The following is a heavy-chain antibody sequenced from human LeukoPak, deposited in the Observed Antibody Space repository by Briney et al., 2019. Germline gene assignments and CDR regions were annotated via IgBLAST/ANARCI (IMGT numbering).Heavy chain of an antibody. CDR1: GFTFSSYA. Sequence: GGSLRLSCAASGFTFSSYAMSWVRQAPGKGLEWVSAISGSGCSTYYADSVKGRFTISRDNSKNTLYLQMNSLRAEDTAVYYCAKDLLNTAMVIYYMDVWGKGTTVTVSS. D-gene: IGHD5-18*01. CDR3: AKDLLNTAMVIYYMDV. J-gene: IGHJ6*03. V-gene: IGHV3-23*01. CDR2: ISGSGCST.